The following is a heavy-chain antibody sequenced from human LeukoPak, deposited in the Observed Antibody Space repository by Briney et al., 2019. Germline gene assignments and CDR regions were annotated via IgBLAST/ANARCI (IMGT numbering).Heavy chain of an antibody. CDR1: GFNFHSYG. V-gene: IGHV3-30*02. J-gene: IGHJ4*02. CDR3: GKGSSTSACPDY. CDR2: VRYDGSIQ. D-gene: IGHD6-19*01. Sequence: PGGSLRLSCAASGFNFHSYGMHWVRRAPGKGLDWVAFVRYDGSIQYYADSVKGRFAIPRDNSKDTVSLQMNSLRPEDTAVYYCGKGSSTSACPDYWGQGTLVTVSS.